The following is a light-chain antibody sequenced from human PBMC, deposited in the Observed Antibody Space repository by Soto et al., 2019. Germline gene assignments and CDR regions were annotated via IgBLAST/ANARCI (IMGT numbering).Light chain of an antibody. CDR2: DAS. CDR1: QSINIW. Sequence: IQVTQSPSTLSGSVVYRFTITCRASQSINIWLAWYQQKPGKAPKLLIYDASGLESGVPSRFSGSGSGTDFTLTLSSLQPDDFATYYCQQYTSYSWTLGQGTKVDIK. V-gene: IGKV1-5*01. J-gene: IGKJ1*01. CDR3: QQYTSYSWT.